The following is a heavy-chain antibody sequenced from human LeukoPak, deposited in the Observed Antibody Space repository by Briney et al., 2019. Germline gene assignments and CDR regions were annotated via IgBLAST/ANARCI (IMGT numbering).Heavy chain of an antibody. V-gene: IGHV4-39*01. CDR2: IYRSGSA. Sequence: SETLSLTCTVSGGSISSTGYYWGWIRQPPGKGLEWIGSIYRSGSAYYKPSLTSRVTLSVDTSKNQFSLKLSSVTTSDTAVYYCARHRGYSYGYQDYWGQGTLVTVSS. CDR1: GGSISSTGYY. CDR3: ARHRGYSYGYQDY. J-gene: IGHJ4*02. D-gene: IGHD5-18*01.